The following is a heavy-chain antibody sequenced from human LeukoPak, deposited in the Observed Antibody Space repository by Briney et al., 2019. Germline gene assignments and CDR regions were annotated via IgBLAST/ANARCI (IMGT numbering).Heavy chain of an antibody. Sequence: PGRSLRLSCAASGFTFSSYGMHWIRQAPGKGLEWVAVIWYDGSNKYYAESVKGRFTISRDNSKNTLYLQMNSLRAGDTAVYYCARESAYCSRTSCHFDYWGQGTLVTVSS. CDR1: GFTFSSYG. CDR3: ARESAYCSRTSCHFDY. D-gene: IGHD2-2*01. CDR2: IWYDGSNK. J-gene: IGHJ4*02. V-gene: IGHV3-33*01.